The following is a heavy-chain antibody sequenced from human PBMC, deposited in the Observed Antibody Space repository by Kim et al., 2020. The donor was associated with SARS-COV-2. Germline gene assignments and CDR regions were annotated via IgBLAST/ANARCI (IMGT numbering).Heavy chain of an antibody. V-gene: IGHV4-38-2*02. Sequence: SETLSLTCTVSGYSISSGYYWGWIRQPPGKGLEWIGSIYHSGSTYYNPSLKSRVTISVDTSKNQFSLKLSSVTAADTAVYYCAGSGWKNYYYYYGMDVWG. CDR1: GYSISSGYY. CDR3: AGSGWKNYYYYYGMDV. CDR2: IYHSGST. D-gene: IGHD6-19*01. J-gene: IGHJ6*01.